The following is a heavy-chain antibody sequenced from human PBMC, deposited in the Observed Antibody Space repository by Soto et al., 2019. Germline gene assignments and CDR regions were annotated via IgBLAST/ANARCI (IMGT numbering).Heavy chain of an antibody. CDR3: ARVSWREKYGMDV. CDR2: ITFSGNTV. J-gene: IGHJ6*02. V-gene: IGHV3-11*01. CDR1: GFTFIDSY. Sequence: KSGGSLRLSCAASGFTFIDSYMSWIRQAPGKGLEWISYITFSGNTVYYADSLKGRFTISRDSAKNSLYLQMNRLRAEDTAVYYCARVSWREKYGMDVWGQGTTVTVS.